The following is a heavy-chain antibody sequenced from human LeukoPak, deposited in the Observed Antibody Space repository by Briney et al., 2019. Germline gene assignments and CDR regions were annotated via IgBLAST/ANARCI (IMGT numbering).Heavy chain of an antibody. CDR1: GYSFTSYW. CDR3: ARQGGEIAAAGTYWYFDL. CDR2: IYPGDSDT. Sequence: GESLKISCKGSGYSFTSYWIGWVRQMPGKGLGWMGIIYPGDSDTRYSPSFQGQVTISADKSISTAYLQWSSLKASDTAMYYCARQGGEIAAAGTYWYFDLWGRGTLVTVSS. V-gene: IGHV5-51*01. J-gene: IGHJ2*01. D-gene: IGHD6-13*01.